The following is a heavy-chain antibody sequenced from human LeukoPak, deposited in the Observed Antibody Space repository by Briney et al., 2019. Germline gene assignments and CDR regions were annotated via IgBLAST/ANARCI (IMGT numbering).Heavy chain of an antibody. V-gene: IGHV3-23*01. CDR2: ISGSGGST. J-gene: IGHJ5*02. Sequence: GGSLRLSCAASGFTFSSSAMSWVRQAPGKGLEWVSAISGSGGSTYYADSVKGRFTISRDNSKNTLYLQMNSLRAEDTAVYYCAKLSLWWELAGWFDPWGQGTLVTVSS. CDR3: AKLSLWWELAGWFDP. CDR1: GFTFSSSA. D-gene: IGHD2-15*01.